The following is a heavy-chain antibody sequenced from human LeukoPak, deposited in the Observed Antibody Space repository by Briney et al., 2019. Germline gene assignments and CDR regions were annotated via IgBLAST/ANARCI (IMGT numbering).Heavy chain of an antibody. V-gene: IGHV3-23*01. D-gene: IGHD3-22*01. CDR3: ATGYSDSLRSPLDS. Sequence: PGGSLILSCAASGLTFNNYALTWIRQAPGKGLEWVSSISGRGGNTYYADSVKGRFTISRDDSKNTLFLQMNSLRAEDTAVYYCATGYSDSLRSPLDSWGQGTLVTVSS. CDR1: GLTFNNYA. CDR2: ISGRGGNT. J-gene: IGHJ5*01.